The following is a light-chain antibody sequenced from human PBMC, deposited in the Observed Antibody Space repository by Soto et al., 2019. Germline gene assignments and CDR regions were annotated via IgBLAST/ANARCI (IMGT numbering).Light chain of an antibody. CDR3: QQYNSYPVYT. Sequence: DIQMTQSPSTLSASVGDKVTITCRAAQSISSWLAWYQQKPGKAPNLLIHKASSLESGVPSRFSGSGSGTEFTLTISSLQPDDFATYYCQQYNSYPVYTFGQGTKLEIK. V-gene: IGKV1-5*03. CDR1: QSISSW. CDR2: KAS. J-gene: IGKJ2*01.